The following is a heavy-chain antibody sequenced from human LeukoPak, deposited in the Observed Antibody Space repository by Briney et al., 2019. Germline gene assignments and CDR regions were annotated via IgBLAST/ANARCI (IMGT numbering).Heavy chain of an antibody. V-gene: IGHV4-59*01. J-gene: IGHJ2*01. D-gene: IGHD2-2*02. CDR1: GGSISSYY. CDR2: IYYSGST. CDR3: ASGYCSSTSCYIGYFDL. Sequence: SETLSLTCTVSGGSISSYYWSWIRQPPGKGLEWIGYIYYSGSTNYNPSLKSRVTILVDTSKNQFSLKLSSVTAADTAVYYCASGYCSSTSCYIGYFDLWGRGTLVTVSS.